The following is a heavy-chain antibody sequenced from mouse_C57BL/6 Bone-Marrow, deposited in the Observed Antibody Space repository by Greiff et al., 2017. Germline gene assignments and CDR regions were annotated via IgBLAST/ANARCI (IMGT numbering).Heavy chain of an antibody. Sequence: VQLQQSGPELVKPGASVQISCKASGYTFTDYYMNWVKQSHGKSLEWIGDINPNNGGTSYNQKLKGKATLTVDKSSSTAYMELRSLTSEDSAVYYCARDYYGSSWYFDYWGQGTILTVSA. V-gene: IGHV1-26*01. D-gene: IGHD1-1*01. J-gene: IGHJ2*01. CDR2: INPNNGGT. CDR3: ARDYYGSSWYFDY. CDR1: GYTFTDYY.